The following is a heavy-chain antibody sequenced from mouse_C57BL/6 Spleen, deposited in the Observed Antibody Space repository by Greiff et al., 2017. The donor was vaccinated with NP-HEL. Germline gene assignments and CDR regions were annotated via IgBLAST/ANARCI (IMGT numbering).Heavy chain of an antibody. CDR2: IYPGDGDT. CDR3: ARDYYGSRFAY. D-gene: IGHD1-1*01. Sequence: QVQLQQSGAELVKPGASVKISCKASGYAFSSYWMNWVKQRPGKGLEWIGQIYPGDGDTNYNGKFKGKATLTADKSSSTAYMQLSSLTSEDAAVYFCARDYYGSRFAYWGQGTLVTVSA. CDR1: GYAFSSYW. J-gene: IGHJ3*01. V-gene: IGHV1-80*01.